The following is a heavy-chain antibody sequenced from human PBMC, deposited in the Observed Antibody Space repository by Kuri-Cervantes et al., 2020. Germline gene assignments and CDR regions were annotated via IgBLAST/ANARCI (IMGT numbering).Heavy chain of an antibody. CDR3: ASPLRSHRGPYYYGMDV. V-gene: IGHV4-34*01. CDR1: GGPFSGYY. J-gene: IGHJ6*02. D-gene: IGHD3-3*01. Sequence: PETLSLTCAVYGGPFSGYYWSWIRQPPGKGLEWIGEINHSGSTNYNPSLKSRVTISVDTSKNQFSLKLSSVTAADTAVYYCASPLRSHRGPYYYGMDVWGQGTTVTVSS. CDR2: INHSGST.